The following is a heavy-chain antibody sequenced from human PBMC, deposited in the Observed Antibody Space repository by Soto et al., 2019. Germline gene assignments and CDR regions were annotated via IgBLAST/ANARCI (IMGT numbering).Heavy chain of an antibody. CDR1: GFTFSNYD. CDR3: ARGPKVLGTSDPSSES. V-gene: IGHV3-13*04. J-gene: IGHJ4*02. D-gene: IGHD1-7*01. Sequence: GGSLRLSCAASGFTFSNYDMHWARQPTGQGLEWVSGIGTAGDTHYPSSVKGRFTISRENGKNSLYLQMDNLRAGDTAVYYCARGPKVLGTSDPSSESWGQGPLVTVSS. CDR2: IGTAGDT.